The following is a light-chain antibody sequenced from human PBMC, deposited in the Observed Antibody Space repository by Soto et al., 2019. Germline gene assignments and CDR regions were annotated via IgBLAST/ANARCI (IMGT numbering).Light chain of an antibody. V-gene: IGKV3-11*01. Sequence: EIVLTQSPATLSLSPGERATLSCRASQSVSSDLAWYQQKPGQAPRLLIYDASNRATGVPARFSGSGSGEDFTLSISSLEPEDFAVYYCQQRNSWPLTFGGGTKVEIK. CDR2: DAS. CDR1: QSVSSD. CDR3: QQRNSWPLT. J-gene: IGKJ4*01.